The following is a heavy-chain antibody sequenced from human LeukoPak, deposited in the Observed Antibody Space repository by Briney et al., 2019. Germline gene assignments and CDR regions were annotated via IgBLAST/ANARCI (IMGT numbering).Heavy chain of an antibody. CDR3: ARDSPDYYDSSGYFVAFDI. D-gene: IGHD3-22*01. CDR2: ISAYNGNT. J-gene: IGHJ3*02. Sequence: GASVTVSCKASGYTFTSYGISWVRQAPGQGLEWMGWISAYNGNTNYAQKLQGRVTMTTDTSTSTAYMELRSLRSDDTAVYYCARDSPDYYDSSGYFVAFDIWGQGTMVTVSS. V-gene: IGHV1-18*01. CDR1: GYTFTSYG.